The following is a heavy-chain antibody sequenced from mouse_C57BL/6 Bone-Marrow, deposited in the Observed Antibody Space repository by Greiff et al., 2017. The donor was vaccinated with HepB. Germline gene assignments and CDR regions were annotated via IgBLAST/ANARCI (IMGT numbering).Heavy chain of an antibody. CDR3: ARVTTVVAPSYWYFDV. D-gene: IGHD1-1*01. V-gene: IGHV5-6*02. CDR1: GFTFSSYG. Sequence: DVKLVESGGDLVKPGGSLKLSCAASGFTFSSYGMSWVRQTPDKRLEWVATISSGGSYTYYPDSVKGRFTISRDNAKNTLYLQMSSLKSEDTAMYYCARVTTVVAPSYWYFDVWGTGTTVTVSS. J-gene: IGHJ1*03. CDR2: ISSGGSYT.